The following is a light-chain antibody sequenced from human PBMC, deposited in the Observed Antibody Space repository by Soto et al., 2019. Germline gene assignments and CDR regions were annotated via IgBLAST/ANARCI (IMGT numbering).Light chain of an antibody. J-gene: IGKJ4*01. CDR1: QSISNY. CDR2: GAS. V-gene: IGKV1-39*01. Sequence: DIHMTQSPSSLSVSVGDRVTITCRASQSISNYLNWYQQKPGKAPKLLICGASSLQSGVPSRFSGSGSGTDFTLTISSLQPADFATYYCHQAYSAPSLTFGGGTKVEIK. CDR3: HQAYSAPSLT.